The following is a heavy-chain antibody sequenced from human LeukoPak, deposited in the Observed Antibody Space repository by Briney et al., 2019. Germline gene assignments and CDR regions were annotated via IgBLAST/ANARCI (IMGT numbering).Heavy chain of an antibody. Sequence: SETLSLTCTVSGGSISSYYWSWIRQPPGKGLEWIGYISYSGSTNYYPSLKSRVTISVDTSKHQFSLKLSAVTAADTAVYYCAGGPHKFVYWGQGSLVTVSS. J-gene: IGHJ4*02. CDR2: ISYSGST. CDR1: GGSISSYY. D-gene: IGHD3-16*01. V-gene: IGHV4-59*01. CDR3: AGGPHKFVY.